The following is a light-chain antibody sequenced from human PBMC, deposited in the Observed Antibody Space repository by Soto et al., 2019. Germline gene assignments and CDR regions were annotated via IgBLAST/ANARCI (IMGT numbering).Light chain of an antibody. CDR3: QQYNNWPLT. V-gene: IGKV3-15*01. J-gene: IGKJ4*01. CDR2: GAS. Sequence: VVTQYPATLSVSPGARATLTCRASQSVSSNFAWYQQKPGQAPSLLIYGASTRATGIPARFSGSGSGTECTLTISSLQSEDFAVYYCQQYNNWPLTFGGGTKVDIK. CDR1: QSVSSN.